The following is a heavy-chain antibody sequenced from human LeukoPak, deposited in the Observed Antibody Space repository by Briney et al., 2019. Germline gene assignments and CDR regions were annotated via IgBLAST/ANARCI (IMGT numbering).Heavy chain of an antibody. CDR3: ASGYYYFMDV. Sequence: PSETLSLTCTVSGGSLSSNYWSWIRQPPGQGLEWIGLLYYTGTTNYNSSLTGRATISADTSKKYFSLKLTSVTAADTAVYYCASGYYYFMDVWGKGTTVTVSS. J-gene: IGHJ6*03. D-gene: IGHD6-13*01. CDR1: GGSLSSNY. CDR2: LYYTGTT. V-gene: IGHV4-59*01.